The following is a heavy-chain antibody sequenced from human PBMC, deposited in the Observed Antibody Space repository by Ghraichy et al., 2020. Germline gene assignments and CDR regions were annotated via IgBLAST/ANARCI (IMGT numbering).Heavy chain of an antibody. V-gene: IGHV1-2*02. J-gene: IGHJ6*02. CDR3: ARDRWTYYDILDPYYYYGMDV. CDR1: GYTFTGYY. CDR2: INPNSGGT. Sequence: ASVKVSCKASGYTFTGYYMHWVRQAPGQGLEWMGWINPNSGGTNYAQKFQGRVTMTRDTSISTAYMELSRLRSDDTAVYYCARDRWTYYDILDPYYYYGMDVWGQGTTVTVSS. D-gene: IGHD3-9*01.